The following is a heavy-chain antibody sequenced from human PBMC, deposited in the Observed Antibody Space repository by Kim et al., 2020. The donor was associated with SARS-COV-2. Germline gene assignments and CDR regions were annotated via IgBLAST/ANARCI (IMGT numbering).Heavy chain of an antibody. CDR1: GGSISSSSYY. J-gene: IGHJ6*02. CDR2: IYYSGST. V-gene: IGHV4-39*02. Sequence: SETLSLTCTVSGGSISSSSYYWGWIRQPPGKGLEWIGSIYYSGSTYYNPSLKSRVTISVDTSKNQFSLKLSSVTAADTAVYYCARDGSGSFYYYYGMDVWGQGTTVTVSS. D-gene: IGHD3-10*01. CDR3: ARDGSGSFYYYYGMDV.